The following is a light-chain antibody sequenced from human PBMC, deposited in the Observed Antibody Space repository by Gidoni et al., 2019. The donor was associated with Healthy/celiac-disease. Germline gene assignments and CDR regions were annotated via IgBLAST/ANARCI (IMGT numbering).Light chain of an antibody. J-gene: IGKJ5*01. CDR1: QGISSY. V-gene: IGKV1-9*01. CDR3: QQLNSYPRT. CDR2: AAS. Sequence: DIQLTQSPSFLSASVGDRVTITCRASQGISSYLAWYQQKPGKAPKLLIYAASTLQSGVPSRFSGSGSGTEFTLTISSLQPEDFATYYCQQLNSYPRTFGYGTRLEIK.